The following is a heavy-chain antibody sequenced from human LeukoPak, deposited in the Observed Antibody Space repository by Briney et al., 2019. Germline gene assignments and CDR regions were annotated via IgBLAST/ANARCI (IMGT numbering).Heavy chain of an antibody. CDR2: INHSGST. J-gene: IGHJ4*02. CDR3: ARGYYGSGDLDY. CDR1: GGSFSGYY. D-gene: IGHD3-10*01. V-gene: IGHV4-34*01. Sequence: SETLSLTCAVYGGSFSGYYWSWIRQPPGKGLEWIGEINHSGSTNYNPSLKSRVTISVDTSKNQFSLKLSSVTAADTAVYYCARGYYGSGDLDYWGQGTLVTVSS.